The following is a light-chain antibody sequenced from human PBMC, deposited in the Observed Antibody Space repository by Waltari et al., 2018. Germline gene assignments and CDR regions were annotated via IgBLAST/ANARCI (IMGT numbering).Light chain of an antibody. CDR3: NSYTGSSSWV. CDR1: SSDVGFYNY. CDR2: AVS. V-gene: IGLV2-14*01. Sequence: QSALTQPASVSGSPGQSITISCYGTSSDVGFYNYVSWYQQHPGKAPKLMIYAVSQRPAGFSERVSGTKSGNTASLTISGLQAEDEADYYCNSYTGSSSWVFGGGTKVTV. J-gene: IGLJ3*02.